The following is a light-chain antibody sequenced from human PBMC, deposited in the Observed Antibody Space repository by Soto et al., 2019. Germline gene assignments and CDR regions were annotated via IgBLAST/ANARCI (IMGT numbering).Light chain of an antibody. J-gene: IGLJ2*01. CDR3: ATWDDSLISVI. CDR1: SSNIGNDY. V-gene: IGLV1-51*01. CDR2: DND. Sequence: QSVLTQPPSVSAAPGEKVSISCSGSSSNIGNDYVSWYQQLPGTAPKLLIYDNDKRPSGIPDRFSGSKSGTSATLGITGLQTGDEADYHCATWDDSLISVIFGGGTKLTVL.